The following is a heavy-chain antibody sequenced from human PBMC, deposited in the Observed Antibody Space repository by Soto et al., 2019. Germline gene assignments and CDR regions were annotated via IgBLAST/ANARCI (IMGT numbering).Heavy chain of an antibody. D-gene: IGHD3-3*01. CDR1: GFTFSSYG. CDR2: ISYDGSNK. Sequence: GGSLRLSCAASGFTFSSYGMHWVRQAPGKGLEWVAVISYDGSNKSYADSVKGRFTISRDNSRGTLYLQMNRLRAEDTAVYYCAKDPPYYDLWSGNACLDYWGQGTLVTVSS. J-gene: IGHJ4*02. V-gene: IGHV3-30*18. CDR3: AKDPPYYDLWSGNACLDY.